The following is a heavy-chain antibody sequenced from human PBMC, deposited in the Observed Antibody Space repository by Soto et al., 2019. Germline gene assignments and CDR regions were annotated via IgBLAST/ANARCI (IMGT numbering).Heavy chain of an antibody. Sequence: VASVKVSCKASGGTFSSYAISWVRQAPGQGLEWMGGIIPIFGTANYAQKFQGRVTITADESTSTAYMELSSLRSEDTAVYYCARDLYGSGSNADFDYWGQGTLVTVSS. D-gene: IGHD3-10*01. CDR2: IIPIFGTA. V-gene: IGHV1-69*13. CDR3: ARDLYGSGSNADFDY. CDR1: GGTFSSYA. J-gene: IGHJ4*02.